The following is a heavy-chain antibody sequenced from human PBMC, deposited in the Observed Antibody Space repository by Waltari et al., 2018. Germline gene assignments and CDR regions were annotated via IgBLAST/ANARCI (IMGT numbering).Heavy chain of an antibody. CDR1: GDSLSSYGVA. CDR3: ARGRNSAFDI. Sequence: QEQLQQSGPGLVKPSQTLSLTCAISGDSLSSYGVAGNWLRQSPWRGLEWLGRTYYISKWYNDYDASVKSRITINPDTSKNQFSLQLNSVTPDDTAVYYCARGRNSAFDIWGQGTMVTVSS. J-gene: IGHJ3*02. CDR2: TYYISKWYN. V-gene: IGHV6-1*01.